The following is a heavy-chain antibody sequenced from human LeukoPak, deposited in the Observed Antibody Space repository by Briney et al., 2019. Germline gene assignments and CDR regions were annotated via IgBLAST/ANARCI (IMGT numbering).Heavy chain of an antibody. CDR3: AREVMDKLRFDY. J-gene: IGHJ4*02. D-gene: IGHD2-2*03. Sequence: GASVKVSCKASGYTSTSYYMHWVRQAPGQGLEWMGIINPSGGDTSYAQKFQGRLTMTRDTSTNTVYMELTSLRSEDTAVYYCAREVMDKLRFDYWGQGTLVTVSS. CDR1: GYTSTSYY. V-gene: IGHV1-46*01. CDR2: INPSGGDT.